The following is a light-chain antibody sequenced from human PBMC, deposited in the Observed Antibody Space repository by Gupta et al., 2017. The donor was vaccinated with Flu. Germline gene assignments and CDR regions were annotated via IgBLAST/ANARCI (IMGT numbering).Light chain of an antibody. J-gene: IGLJ3*02. CDR3: CSYAGSNNVWV. CDR2: EGT. V-gene: IGLV2-23*01. Sequence: QSALTQPASVSGSPGQSITISCTGTSSDIGNTILVSWYQQHPGKAPKLMICEGTKRPSGVSERFSGSKSGNTASLTISGLQAEDEADYYCCSYAGSNNVWVFGGGTKLTVL. CDR1: SSDIGNTIL.